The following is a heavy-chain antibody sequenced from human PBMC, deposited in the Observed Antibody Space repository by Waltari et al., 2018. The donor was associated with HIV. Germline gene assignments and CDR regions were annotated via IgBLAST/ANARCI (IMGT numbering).Heavy chain of an antibody. CDR2: FWSDGVEI. J-gene: IGHJ4*02. CDR1: GFTFANFC. D-gene: IGHD6-6*01. Sequence: QVQLVESGGGAVQPGPSLTLSCAVSGFTFANFCIHWVRQSPGKGLEWLAVFWSDGVEISYADSVKGRFTISKDSSQKTLYLHLTSLRAEDTALYYCARGYSSSRWIPLYHWGRGTLVTVSS. V-gene: IGHV3-33*01. CDR3: ARGYSSSRWIPLYH.